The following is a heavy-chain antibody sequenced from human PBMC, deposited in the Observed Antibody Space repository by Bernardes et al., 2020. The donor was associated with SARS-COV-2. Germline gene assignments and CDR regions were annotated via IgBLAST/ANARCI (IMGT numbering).Heavy chain of an antibody. V-gene: IGHV4-39*01. CDR1: GGSISSSSYY. D-gene: IGHD3-22*01. CDR2: IYYSGST. CDR3: ARLTITMIVVVSYFDY. Sequence: ETLSLTCTVSGGSISSSSYYWGWIRQPPGKGLEWIGSIYYSGSTYYNPSLKSRVTISVDTSKNQFSLKLSSVTAADTAVYYCARLTITMIVVVSYFDYWGQGTLVTVSS. J-gene: IGHJ4*02.